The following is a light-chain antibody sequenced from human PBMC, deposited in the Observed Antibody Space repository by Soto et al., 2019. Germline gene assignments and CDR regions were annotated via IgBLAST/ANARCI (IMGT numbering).Light chain of an antibody. Sequence: EVVLTQSPATLSLSPGERATLSCRASQSVNRYLAWYQQKPGQAPRLLIYDTSNRATGIPARFSGSGSGTDFTLTISSLEPDDFAVYYCQQYGSSPPRTFGQGTKVDI. CDR3: QQYGSSPPRT. V-gene: IGKV3-11*01. J-gene: IGKJ1*01. CDR1: QSVNRY. CDR2: DTS.